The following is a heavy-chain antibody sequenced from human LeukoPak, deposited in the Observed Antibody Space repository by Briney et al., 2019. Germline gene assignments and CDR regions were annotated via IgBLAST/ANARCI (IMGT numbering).Heavy chain of an antibody. CDR2: ITGSGGTT. CDR1: GFTFSNYA. CDR3: AKGQELDDGVFDS. D-gene: IGHD1-1*01. Sequence: GGSLRLSCAASGFTFSNYAMSWVRQAPGKGLEWVSAITGSGGTTYYVDSVKGRFTISRDNSKNTLYLELNSLRAEDTATFYCAKGQELDDGVFDSWGQGTMVTVSS. V-gene: IGHV3-23*01. J-gene: IGHJ4*02.